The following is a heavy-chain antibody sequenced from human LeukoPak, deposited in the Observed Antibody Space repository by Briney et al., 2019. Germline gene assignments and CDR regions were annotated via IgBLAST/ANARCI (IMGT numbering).Heavy chain of an antibody. CDR2: ISSISSYT. V-gene: IGHV3-21*01. CDR1: GFTFSSYS. CDR3: ARGTTGGYSPSH. D-gene: IGHD5-12*01. J-gene: IGHJ4*02. Sequence: GGSLRLSCAASGFTFSSYSMNWVRQAPGKGLEWVSSISSISSYTYHADSVRGRFTISRDNAKNSLYLQMNSLRVEDTAVYFCARGTTGGYSPSHWGQGTLVTVSS.